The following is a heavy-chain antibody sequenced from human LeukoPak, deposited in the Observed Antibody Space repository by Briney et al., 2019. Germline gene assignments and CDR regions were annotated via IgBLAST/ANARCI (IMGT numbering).Heavy chain of an antibody. J-gene: IGHJ2*01. CDR2: IITRSNYI. CDR1: GFTFSYYS. Sequence: PGGSLRLSCAASGFTFSYYSMNWVRQAPGKGLEWVSAIITRSNYIYYADSVQGRFTISRDNSKNSLYLQMNSLRAEDTAVYYCARDSGTSEWYFDLWGRGTLLTVSS. D-gene: IGHD1/OR15-1a*01. V-gene: IGHV3-21*01. CDR3: ARDSGTSEWYFDL.